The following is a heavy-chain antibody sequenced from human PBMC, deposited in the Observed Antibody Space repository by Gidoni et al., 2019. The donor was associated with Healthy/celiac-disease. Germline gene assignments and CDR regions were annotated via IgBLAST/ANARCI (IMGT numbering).Heavy chain of an antibody. D-gene: IGHD5-18*01. CDR2: ISYDGSNK. CDR1: GFTFSSYG. J-gene: IGHJ6*02. V-gene: IGHV3-30*18. CDR3: AKDGAMAQTYYYYGMDV. Sequence: QVQLVASGGGVVQPGRSLRLSSAASGFTFSSYGMHWVRQAPGKGLEWVAVISYDGSNKYYADSVKGRFTISRDNSKNTLYLQMNSLRAEDTAVYYCAKDGAMAQTYYYYGMDVWGQGTTVTVSS.